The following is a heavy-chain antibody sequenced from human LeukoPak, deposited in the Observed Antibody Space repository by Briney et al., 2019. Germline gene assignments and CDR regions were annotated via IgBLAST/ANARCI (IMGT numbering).Heavy chain of an antibody. V-gene: IGHV3-23*01. D-gene: IGHD6-13*01. J-gene: IGHJ4*02. CDR2: ISGSGGST. CDR1: GFTFSSYA. Sequence: PGGSLRLSCAASGFTFSSYAMSWVRQAPGKGLEWVSGISGSGGSTYYADSVKGRFTISRDNSKRTLYLQMNCLRAEDTAVYYCAKMQLVPPRTGYFFDYWGQGTLVTVSS. CDR3: AKMQLVPPRTGYFFDY.